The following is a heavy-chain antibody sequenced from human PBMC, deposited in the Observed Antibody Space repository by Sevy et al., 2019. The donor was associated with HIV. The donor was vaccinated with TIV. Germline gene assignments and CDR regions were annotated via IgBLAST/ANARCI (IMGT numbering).Heavy chain of an antibody. Sequence: SETLSLTCTVSDGSISGYYWSWIRQPPGKGLEWIGYIYYSGSTNYNPSLKSRVTMSVDTSKNQFSLKLSSVTAADTAVYYCARDTTLESNGYDSDAFDIRGQGTMVTVSS. CDR2: IYYSGST. J-gene: IGHJ3*02. D-gene: IGHD3-22*01. CDR1: DGSISGYY. CDR3: ARDTTLESNGYDSDAFDI. V-gene: IGHV4-59*01.